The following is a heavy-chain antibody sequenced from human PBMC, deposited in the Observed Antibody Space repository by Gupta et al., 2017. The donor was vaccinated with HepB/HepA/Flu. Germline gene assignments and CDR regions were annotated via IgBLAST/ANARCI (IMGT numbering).Heavy chain of an antibody. CDR2: IIPILGIA. CDR1: GGTFSSYA. V-gene: IGHV1-69*04. CDR3: ARQRRYCSGGSCYSAY. D-gene: IGHD2-15*01. Sequence: YGKASGGTFSSYAISWVRQAPGQGLEWMGRIIPILGIANYAHKFQGRVTINADKSTSTAYVELSSLRSEDTAVYYCARQRRYCSGGSCYSAYWGQGTLVTVSS. J-gene: IGHJ4*02.